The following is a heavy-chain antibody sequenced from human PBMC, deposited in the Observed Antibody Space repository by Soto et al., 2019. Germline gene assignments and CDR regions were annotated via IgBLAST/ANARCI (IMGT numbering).Heavy chain of an antibody. J-gene: IGHJ4*02. Sequence: EVQLVESGGGLVQPGRSLRLSCAASGFIFENSGMHWVRQAPGKGLELVSGISWNSGNIGYADSVKGRFSISRDNAKKSLYLQMKSLRPDDTAFYFCVKAGVRDLIVEVPVYFDIWGLGTLVTVSS. V-gene: IGHV3-9*01. CDR3: VKAGVRDLIVEVPVYFDI. CDR1: GFIFENSG. D-gene: IGHD2-21*01. CDR2: ISWNSGNI.